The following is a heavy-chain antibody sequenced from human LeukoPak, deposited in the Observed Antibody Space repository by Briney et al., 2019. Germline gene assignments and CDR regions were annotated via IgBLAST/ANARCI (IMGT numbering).Heavy chain of an antibody. V-gene: IGHV3-21*01. J-gene: IGHJ4*02. Sequence: GGSLRLSCEASGFTFSNYGMIWVRQAPGKGLEWVSSITSGYPYINYADSVKGRFTITRDDVMRSLFLHMDSLGAEDTAVYYCARHEGLYYWGQGTLVTVSS. CDR3: ARHEGLYY. D-gene: IGHD3-3*01. CDR1: GFTFSNYG. CDR2: ITSGYPYI.